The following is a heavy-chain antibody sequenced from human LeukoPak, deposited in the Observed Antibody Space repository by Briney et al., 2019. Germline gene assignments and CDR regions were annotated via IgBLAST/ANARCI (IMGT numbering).Heavy chain of an antibody. V-gene: IGHV3-30*03. D-gene: IGHD6-19*01. CDR3: ASPRSGWSRFDY. CDR1: GFILSSYG. Sequence: GRSLRLSCAASGFILSSYGMHWVRQAPGKGLEWVAVISNDGSNKYYADSVKGRITISRDNAKNTLYLQMNSLRAEDTAVYYCASPRSGWSRFDYWGQGTLVTVSS. CDR2: ISNDGSNK. J-gene: IGHJ4*02.